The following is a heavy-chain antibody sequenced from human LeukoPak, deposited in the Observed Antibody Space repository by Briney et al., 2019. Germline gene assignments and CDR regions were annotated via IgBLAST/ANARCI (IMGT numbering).Heavy chain of an antibody. Sequence: PSETLSLTCAVYGGSFSGYYWSWIRQPPGKGLEWLGEINHSGSTNYKPSLKSRVTISVDTSKNQFSLKLSSVTAADTAVYYCARVSRGGNSSSQEKSDYWGQGTLVTVSS. D-gene: IGHD6-13*01. J-gene: IGHJ4*02. CDR1: GGSFSGYY. CDR2: INHSGST. CDR3: ARVSRGGNSSSQEKSDY. V-gene: IGHV4-34*01.